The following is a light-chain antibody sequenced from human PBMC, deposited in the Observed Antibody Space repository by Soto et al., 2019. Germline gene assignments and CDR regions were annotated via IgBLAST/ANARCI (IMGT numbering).Light chain of an antibody. J-gene: IGKJ1*01. Sequence: DIQMTQSPSSLSASVGDRVTITCRASQGISNYVAWYQQEPGKVPKLLIYAASTLHSGVPSRFSGSGSGTDFTLTISSLQPEDVATYYCQNYNSAPWTFGQGTRVEMK. CDR3: QNYNSAPWT. CDR1: QGISNY. CDR2: AAS. V-gene: IGKV1-27*01.